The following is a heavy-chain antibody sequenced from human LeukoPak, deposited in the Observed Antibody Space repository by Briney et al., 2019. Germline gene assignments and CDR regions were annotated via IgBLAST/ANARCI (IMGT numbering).Heavy chain of an antibody. CDR2: IYTSGSA. Sequence: SETLSLTCTVSGDSISVYYWTWIRQPAGKGLEWIGRIYTSGSANYNPSLKSRVTMSVDTSKNQFSLRLTSVTAADTAVYYCARGGDSSSWSVGHWGQETLVTVSS. D-gene: IGHD6-13*01. CDR1: GDSISVYY. V-gene: IGHV4-4*07. J-gene: IGHJ4*02. CDR3: ARGGDSSSWSVGH.